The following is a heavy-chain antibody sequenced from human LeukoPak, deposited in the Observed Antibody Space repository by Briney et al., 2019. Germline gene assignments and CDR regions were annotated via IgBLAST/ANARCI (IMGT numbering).Heavy chain of an antibody. CDR1: GGSISSYY. D-gene: IGHD6-19*01. CDR3: AGQWLAEEDTEDR. J-gene: IGHJ5*02. CDR2: IYYSGST. V-gene: IGHV4-59*01. Sequence: SETLSLTCTVSGGSISSYYWSWIRQPPGKGLEWIGYIYYSGSTNYNPSLKSRVTISVDTSKNQFSLKLSSVTAADTAVYYCAGQWLAEEDTEDRWGQGTLVTVSS.